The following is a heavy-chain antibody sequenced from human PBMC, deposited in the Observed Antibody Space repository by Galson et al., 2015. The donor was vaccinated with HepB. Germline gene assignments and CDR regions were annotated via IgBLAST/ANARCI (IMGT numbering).Heavy chain of an antibody. CDR3: ARDLGLGGGQWLVQGGGLDY. Sequence: SLRLSCAASGFTFSSYAMHWVRQAPGKGLEWVAVISYDGSNKYYADSVKGRFTISRDNSKNTLYLQMNSLRAEDTAVYYCARDLGLGGGQWLVQGGGLDYWGQGTLVTVSS. D-gene: IGHD6-19*01. CDR1: GFTFSSYA. V-gene: IGHV3-30-3*01. J-gene: IGHJ4*02. CDR2: ISYDGSNK.